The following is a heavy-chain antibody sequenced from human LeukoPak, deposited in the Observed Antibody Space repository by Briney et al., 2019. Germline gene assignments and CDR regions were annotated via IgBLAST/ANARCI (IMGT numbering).Heavy chain of an antibody. V-gene: IGHV1-46*01. D-gene: IGHD2-2*01. Sequence: RASVKVSCKASGYTFTTYYIHWVRQAPGQGLEWMAIINPSGGSTSYAQKFQGRVTMTRDTSTSTVYIELSSLRSEDTAVYYCARYVPDEINEPGAYYYYYYMDVWGKGTTVTVSS. CDR3: ARYVPDEINEPGAYYYYYYMDV. CDR1: GYTFTTYY. J-gene: IGHJ6*03. CDR2: INPSGGST.